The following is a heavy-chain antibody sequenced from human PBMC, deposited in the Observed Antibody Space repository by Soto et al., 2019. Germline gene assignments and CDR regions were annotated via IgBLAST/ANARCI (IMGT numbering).Heavy chain of an antibody. V-gene: IGHV4-4*02. CDR2: TYHSGTT. D-gene: IGHD6-6*01. J-gene: IGHJ4*02. CDR1: GDSINNSHW. CDR3: ARDSGDSSSDQYFDY. Sequence: SETLSLTCAVSGDSINNSHWWSWVRQTPGKGLEWIGETYHSGTTNYNPSLKTRVTISIDKSRNQFSLKMNSVTAADTAVYYCARDSGDSSSDQYFDYWGQGTLVTVSS.